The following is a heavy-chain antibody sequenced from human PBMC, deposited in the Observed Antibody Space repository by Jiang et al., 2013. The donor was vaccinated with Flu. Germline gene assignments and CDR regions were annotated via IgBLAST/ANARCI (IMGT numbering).Heavy chain of an antibody. CDR3: AKDARITIFGVVITYEMDV. Sequence: VQLVESGGGVVQPGRSLRLSCAASGFTFSSYGMHWVRQAPGKGLEWVAVISYDGSNKYYADSVKGRFTISRDNSKNTLYLQMNSLRAEDTAVYYCAKDARITIFGVVITYEMDVWGQGTTVTVSS. CDR2: ISYDGSNK. V-gene: IGHV3-30*18. J-gene: IGHJ6*02. CDR1: GFTFSSYG. D-gene: IGHD3-3*01.